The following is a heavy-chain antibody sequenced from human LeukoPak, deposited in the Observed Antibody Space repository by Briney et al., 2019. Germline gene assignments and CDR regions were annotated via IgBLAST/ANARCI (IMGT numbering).Heavy chain of an antibody. J-gene: IGHJ6*03. CDR1: GFTFSSYW. CDR3: ATYYYYYMDV. CDR2: IKQDGSEK. Sequence: GWSLRLSCAASGFTFSSYWRSWVRQAPGKGLEWVANIKQDGSEKYYVDSVKGRFTISRDNAKNSLYLQMNSLRAEDTAVYYCATYYYYYMDVWGKGTTVTISS. V-gene: IGHV3-7*01.